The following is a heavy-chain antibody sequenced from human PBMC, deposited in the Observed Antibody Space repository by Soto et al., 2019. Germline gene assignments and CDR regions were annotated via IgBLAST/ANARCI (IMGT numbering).Heavy chain of an antibody. V-gene: IGHV4-31*03. CDR1: GVSISSGSYS. CDR2: IHYSGST. J-gene: IGHJ4*02. Sequence: SETLSLTCTVSGVSISSGSYSWSWIRQHPGKGLEWIGYIHYSGSTYYNPSLKSRVTISVDTSKNQFSLKLSSVTAADTAVYYCARDLVGTTSADYWGQGTLVTVSS. CDR3: ARDLVGTTSADY. D-gene: IGHD1-1*01.